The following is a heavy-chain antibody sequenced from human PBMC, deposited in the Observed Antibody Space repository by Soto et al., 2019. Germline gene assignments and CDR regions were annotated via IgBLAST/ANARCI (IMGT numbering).Heavy chain of an antibody. V-gene: IGHV4-38-2*01. D-gene: IGHD6-13*01. Sequence: PSETLSLTCAVSGYSISSGYYWGWIRQSPGKGLEWIGSIYHSGSTYYNPSLKSRVIISVDTSKNQFSLKLSSVTAADTAVYYCARLAPIAAADGMDVWGQGPPVTVSS. CDR3: ARLAPIAAADGMDV. CDR1: GYSISSGYY. J-gene: IGHJ6*02. CDR2: IYHSGST.